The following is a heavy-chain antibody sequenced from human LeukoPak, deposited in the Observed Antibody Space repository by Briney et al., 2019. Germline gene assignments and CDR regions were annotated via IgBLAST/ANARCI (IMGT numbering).Heavy chain of an antibody. D-gene: IGHD5-12*01. J-gene: IGHJ6*02. V-gene: IGHV1-69*13. CDR1: GGTFSSYA. CDR2: IIPIFGTA. Sequence: ASVKVSCKASGGTFSSYAISWVRQAPGQGLEWMGGIIPIFGTANYAQKFQGRVTITADESTSTAYMELSSLRSEDTAVYYCARDLDIVGGGMDVWSQGTTVTVSS. CDR3: ARDLDIVGGGMDV.